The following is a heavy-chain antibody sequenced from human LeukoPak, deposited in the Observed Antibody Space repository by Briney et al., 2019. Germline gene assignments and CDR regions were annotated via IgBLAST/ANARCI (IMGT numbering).Heavy chain of an antibody. D-gene: IGHD5-18*01. V-gene: IGHV5-51*01. J-gene: IGHJ4*02. CDR2: IYPGDSDT. Sequence: GESLKISCKGSGYXFNNYWIGWVRQMPGKGLEWMGIIYPGDSDTRYSPSFQGQVTISADRSISTAYLQWSSLKASDTAMYYCARQAYTYAPFDYWGQGTLVTVSS. CDR3: ARQAYTYAPFDY. CDR1: GYXFNNYW.